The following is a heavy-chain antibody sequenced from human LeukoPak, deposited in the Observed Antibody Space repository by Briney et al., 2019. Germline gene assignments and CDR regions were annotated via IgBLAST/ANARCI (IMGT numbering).Heavy chain of an antibody. J-gene: IGHJ4*02. D-gene: IGHD3-9*01. CDR1: GGSFSGYY. Sequence: PSETLSLTCAVYGGSFSGYYWSWIRQPPGKGLEWIGEINHSGSTNYNPSPKSRVTISVDTSKNQFSLKLSSVTAADTAVYYCARGRPVLRYFDYWGQGTLVTVSS. CDR3: ARGRPVLRYFDY. V-gene: IGHV4-34*01. CDR2: INHSGST.